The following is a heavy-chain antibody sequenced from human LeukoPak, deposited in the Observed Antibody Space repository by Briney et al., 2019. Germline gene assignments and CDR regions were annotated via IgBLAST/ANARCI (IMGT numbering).Heavy chain of an antibody. CDR3: AKGRDYYGSGTYDY. J-gene: IGHJ4*02. Sequence: GGSLRLSCAASGFTFSSYAMSWVRQAPGKGLEWVSAISGSGGSTYYADSVKGRFTISRDNSKNTLYLQMNSLRAEDTAVYYCAKGRDYYGSGTYDYCGQGTLVTVSS. CDR2: ISGSGGST. D-gene: IGHD3-10*01. CDR1: GFTFSSYA. V-gene: IGHV3-23*01.